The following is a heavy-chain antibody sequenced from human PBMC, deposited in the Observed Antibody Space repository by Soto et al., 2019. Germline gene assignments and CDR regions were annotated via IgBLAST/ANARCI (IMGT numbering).Heavy chain of an antibody. CDR2: ISSGGVTI. CDR3: AREYYQLVNHNDYYMDV. CDR1: GFTFSSSS. D-gene: IGHD2-2*02. Sequence: PGGSLRLSCAASGFTFSSSSMHWVRQAPGKGLEWISYISSGGVTIYYADSVKGQFTISRDNAESSLYLQMNSLRAEDTAVYYCAREYYQLVNHNDYYMDVRGTGTTVTVSS. V-gene: IGHV3-48*01. J-gene: IGHJ6*03.